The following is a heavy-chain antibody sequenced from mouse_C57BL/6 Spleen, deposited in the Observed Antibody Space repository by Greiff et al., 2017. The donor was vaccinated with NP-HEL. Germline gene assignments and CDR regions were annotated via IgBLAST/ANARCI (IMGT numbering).Heavy chain of an antibody. D-gene: IGHD4-1*01. V-gene: IGHV2-2*01. CDR3: ARKGELGGYFDY. CDR2: IWSCGST. CDR1: GFSLTSYG. J-gene: IGHJ2*01. Sequence: VQLQQSGPGLVQPSQSLSITCTVSGFSLTSYGVHWVRQSPGKGLEWLGVIWSCGSTDYNAAFISRLSISKDNSKRQVFFKMNSLQADDTAIYYCARKGELGGYFDYWGQGTTLTVSS.